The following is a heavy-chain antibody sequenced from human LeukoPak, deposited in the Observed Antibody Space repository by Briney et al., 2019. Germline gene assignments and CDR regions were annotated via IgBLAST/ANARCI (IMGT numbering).Heavy chain of an antibody. V-gene: IGHV3-23*01. CDR3: ARDYLRCSDY. CDR1: GFTFTSYA. Sequence: PGGSLTLSCAASGFTFTSYAMSWIRQAPGKGLEWVSAINTGGGTYSADSVKGRFTISRDNSKNTLYLQMNTLRAEDTAVYYCARDYLRCSDYWGQGTLVTVSS. J-gene: IGHJ4*02. CDR2: INTGGGT. D-gene: IGHD2-8*01.